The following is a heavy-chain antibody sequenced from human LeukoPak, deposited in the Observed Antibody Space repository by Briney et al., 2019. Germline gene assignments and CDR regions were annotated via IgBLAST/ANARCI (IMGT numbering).Heavy chain of an antibody. CDR3: ARAGIAARRSYYYYYMDV. CDR1: GYSFTKYW. V-gene: IGHV5-51*01. J-gene: IGHJ6*03. D-gene: IGHD6-6*01. Sequence: GESLKISCKSSGYSFTKYWIGWVRQMPGKGLEWMGIIYPDDSDTRYSPSFQGQVTISADKSISTAYLQWSSLKASDTAMYYCARAGIAARRSYYYYYMDVWGKGTTVTVSS. CDR2: IYPDDSDT.